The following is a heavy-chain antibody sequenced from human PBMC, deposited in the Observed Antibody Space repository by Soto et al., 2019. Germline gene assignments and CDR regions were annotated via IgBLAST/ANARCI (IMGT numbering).Heavy chain of an antibody. Sequence: GGSLRLSRAASGFSFGGYRMSLVRQAPGEGLEWVATIKVDASEKKYVDSVKGRCTMSRDDAKNSRYLQMKRLRAEDTAGDDCARDSGYGSGAAGSHYLDYWGHGTLVTVSS. CDR2: IKVDASEK. CDR3: ARDSGYGSGAAGSHYLDY. CDR1: GFSFGGYR. J-gene: IGHJ4*01. V-gene: IGHV3-7*01. D-gene: IGHD3-10*01.